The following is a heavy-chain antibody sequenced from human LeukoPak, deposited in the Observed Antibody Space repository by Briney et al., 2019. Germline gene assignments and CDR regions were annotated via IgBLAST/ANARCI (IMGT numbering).Heavy chain of an antibody. D-gene: IGHD4-11*01. J-gene: IGHJ5*02. CDR3: ATDMTTVTAFDP. V-gene: IGHV1-24*01. CDR2: FDPEDGET. Sequence: ASVTVSCKVSGYTLTELSMHWVRQAPGKGLEWMGGFDPEDGETIYAQKFQGRVTMTEDTSTDTAYMELSSLRSEDTAVYYCATDMTTVTAFDPWGQGTLVTVSS. CDR1: GYTLTELS.